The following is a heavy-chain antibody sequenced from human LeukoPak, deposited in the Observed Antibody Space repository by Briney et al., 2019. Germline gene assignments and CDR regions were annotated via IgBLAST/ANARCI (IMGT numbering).Heavy chain of an antibody. CDR1: GGSFSGYY. J-gene: IGHJ4*02. Sequence: SETQSLTCAVYGGSFSGYYWTWIRQPPGKGLEWIGEINHSGDTNYNPSLKSRVTISVDTSKNQFSLKLSSVTAADTAVYYCVRGRVKGKYWGQGTLVTVSS. CDR3: VRGRVKGKY. CDR2: INHSGDT. D-gene: IGHD2/OR15-2a*01. V-gene: IGHV4-34*01.